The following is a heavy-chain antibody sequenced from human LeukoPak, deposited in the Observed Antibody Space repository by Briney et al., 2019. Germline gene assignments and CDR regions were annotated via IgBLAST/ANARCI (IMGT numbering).Heavy chain of an antibody. CDR2: ISHSGTT. CDR1: GYSISSGYY. CDR3: ARDYGHYFDY. J-gene: IGHJ4*02. D-gene: IGHD3-10*01. V-gene: IGHV4-38-2*02. Sequence: SETLSLTCAVSGYSISSGYYWGWIRPPPGKGLEWIASISHSGTTYYNPSLKSRVTISVDTSKNQFSLNLSSVTAADTAVYYCARDYGHYFDYWGQGTLVIVSS.